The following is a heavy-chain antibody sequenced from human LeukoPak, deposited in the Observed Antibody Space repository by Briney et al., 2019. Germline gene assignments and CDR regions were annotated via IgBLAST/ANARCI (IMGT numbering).Heavy chain of an antibody. V-gene: IGHV1-24*01. J-gene: IGHJ5*02. CDR2: FDPEDGET. Sequence: ASVHVSCKVSGYTLTELSMHWVRQAPGKGLEWMGGFDPEDGETIYAQKLQGRVTMTTDTSTSTAYMELRSLRSDDTAVYYCARDPRITIFGVVTNWFDPWGQGTLVTVSS. CDR1: GYTLTELS. CDR3: ARDPRITIFGVVTNWFDP. D-gene: IGHD3-3*01.